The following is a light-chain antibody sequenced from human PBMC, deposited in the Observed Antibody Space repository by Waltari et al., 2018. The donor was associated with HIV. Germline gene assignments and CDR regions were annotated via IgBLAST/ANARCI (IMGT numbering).Light chain of an antibody. CDR2: WAS. CDR1: QTILYNSNNKNY. J-gene: IGKJ5*01. Sequence: DIVMTQSSDALAVSLCERAAINCPSSQTILYNSNNKNYLVWYQQRPGQPPNVLISWASTRESGVPDRFRGSGSGTQFTLAINGLQAEDVAVYYCQQYYSIPITFGQGTRLDIK. CDR3: QQYYSIPIT. V-gene: IGKV4-1*01.